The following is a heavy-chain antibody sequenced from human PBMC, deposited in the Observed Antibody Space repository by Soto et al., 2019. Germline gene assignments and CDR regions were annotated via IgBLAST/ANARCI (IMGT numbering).Heavy chain of an antibody. Sequence: QVRLVESGGGVVQPGRSQRLSCTASGFSFSSYAMYWFRQPPGKGLVWVAVISKDGMNKNYADSVKGRVTVSRDNANYSLDLQLNSLRGEDTAMYYCARDMYSSDYFVKWFEPWGQGTLVTVSS. D-gene: IGHD6-19*01. CDR2: ISKDGMNK. J-gene: IGHJ5*02. CDR1: GFSFSSYA. V-gene: IGHV3-30*04. CDR3: ARDMYSSDYFVKWFEP.